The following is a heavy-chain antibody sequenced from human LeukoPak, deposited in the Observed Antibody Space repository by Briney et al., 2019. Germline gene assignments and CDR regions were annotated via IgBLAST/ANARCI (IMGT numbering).Heavy chain of an antibody. CDR2: INPNSGDT. D-gene: IGHD1-7*01. CDR3: ARGTGTVDY. J-gene: IGHJ4*02. V-gene: IGHV1-2*02. Sequence: ASVKVSCKASGYTFTDYYMHWVRQAPGQGLEWMGWINPNSGDTDYAQKLQGRVTMTRDTSITTAYLALSRLTSDDTAVYYCARGTGTVDYWGQGTLVSVSS. CDR1: GYTFTDYY.